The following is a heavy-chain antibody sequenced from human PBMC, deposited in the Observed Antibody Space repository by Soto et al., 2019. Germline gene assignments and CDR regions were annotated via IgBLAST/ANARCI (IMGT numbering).Heavy chain of an antibody. CDR1: GESFGGYY. CDR2: INHSGRT. Sequence: PSETLYLTCAVDGESFGGYYWSWIRQPPGKGLEWIGEINHSGRTNDNPALQSRATISIDTSKNQFSLKLTSVTAADTALYYCARVSSGVGPDYWGQGALVTVS. V-gene: IGHV4-34*04. CDR3: ARVSSGVGPDY. D-gene: IGHD3-10*01. J-gene: IGHJ4*02.